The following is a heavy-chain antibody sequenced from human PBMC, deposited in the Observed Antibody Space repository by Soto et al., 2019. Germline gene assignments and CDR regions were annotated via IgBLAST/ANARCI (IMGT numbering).Heavy chain of an antibody. CDR2: IMPTVDSA. Sequence: QVQLVQSGAEVKTPGSSVTVSCKASGGTLSDYAISWVRQAPGQGLEWMGGIMPTVDSANYAQNFQGRLTISADKSTSTANLELSRLRSDDTAVYYCAVAAVREIMAQESSGMAVWGQGTTVIVSS. D-gene: IGHD3-10*01. V-gene: IGHV1-69*06. CDR1: GGTLSDYA. J-gene: IGHJ6*02. CDR3: AVAAVREIMAQESSGMAV.